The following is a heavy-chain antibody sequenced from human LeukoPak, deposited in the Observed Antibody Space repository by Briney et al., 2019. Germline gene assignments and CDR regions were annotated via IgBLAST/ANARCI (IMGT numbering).Heavy chain of an antibody. D-gene: IGHD3-3*01. CDR2: IYHSGST. Sequence: SETLSLTCTVSGYSISSGYYWGWIRQPPGKGLEWIGSIYHSGSTYYNPSLKSRVTISVDTSKNQFSLKLSSVTAADTAVYYCAREFWRGALDYWGQGTLVTVS. CDR1: GYSISSGYY. CDR3: AREFWRGALDY. V-gene: IGHV4-38-2*02. J-gene: IGHJ4*02.